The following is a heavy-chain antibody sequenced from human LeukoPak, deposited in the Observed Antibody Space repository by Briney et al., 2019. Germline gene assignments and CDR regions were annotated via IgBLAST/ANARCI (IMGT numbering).Heavy chain of an antibody. D-gene: IGHD2-8*01. J-gene: IGHJ5*02. CDR3: ARVPFVVMGVTGNWFDP. CDR1: GYTFTSYG. Sequence: ASVKVSCKASGYTFTSYGISWVRQAPGQGLEWMGWINTNTGNPTYAQGFTGRFVFSLDTFVSTAYLQNSSLKADDTAVYYCARVPFVVMGVTGNWFDPWGQGTLVTVSS. CDR2: INTNTGNP. V-gene: IGHV7-4-1*02.